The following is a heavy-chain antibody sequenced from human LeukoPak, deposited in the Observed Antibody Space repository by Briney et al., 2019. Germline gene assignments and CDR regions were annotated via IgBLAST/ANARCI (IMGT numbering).Heavy chain of an antibody. D-gene: IGHD3-3*01. J-gene: IGHJ4*02. CDR1: GGSISTYY. Sequence: SETLSLTCTVSGGSISTYYWSWIRQPPGKGLEWIGYIYYSGSTNYNPSLKSRVTISVDTSKNQFSLKLSSVTAADTAVYYCARTSTTIFGVVTHFDYWGQGTLVTVSS. CDR2: IYYSGST. CDR3: ARTSTTIFGVVTHFDY. V-gene: IGHV4-59*01.